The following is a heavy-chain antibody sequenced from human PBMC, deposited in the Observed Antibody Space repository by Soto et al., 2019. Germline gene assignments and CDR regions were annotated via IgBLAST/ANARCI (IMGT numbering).Heavy chain of an antibody. Sequence: EVHLVESGGGLVKPGGSLRLSCAASGFTFNTYSMSWVRQAPGKGLEWVSSISSTSAYINYADSVKGRFTVSRDNAKNPLHLQMDSLRVDDTAVYYCARELAVYASRQEPHWGQGTLVTVS. CDR3: ARELAVYASRQEPH. CDR1: GFTFNTYS. D-gene: IGHD3-22*01. J-gene: IGHJ4*02. V-gene: IGHV3-21*01. CDR2: ISSTSAYI.